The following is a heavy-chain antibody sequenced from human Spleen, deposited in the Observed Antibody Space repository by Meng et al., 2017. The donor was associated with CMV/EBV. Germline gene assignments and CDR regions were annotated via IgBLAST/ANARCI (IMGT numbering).Heavy chain of an antibody. Sequence: GESLKIYCAASGFTFSSHAMHWVRQAPGKGLEWVAFISSDGSRKYYADSVKGQFTISRDNSKNTLFLQMNSLRVEDTAVYYCAKDLGDGYGADYWGQGALVTVSS. CDR2: ISSDGSRK. V-gene: IGHV3-30-3*01. CDR1: GFTFSSHA. CDR3: AKDLGDGYGADY. J-gene: IGHJ4*02. D-gene: IGHD5-24*01.